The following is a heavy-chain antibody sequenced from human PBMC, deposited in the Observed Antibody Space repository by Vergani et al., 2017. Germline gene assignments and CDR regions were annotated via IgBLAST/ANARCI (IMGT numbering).Heavy chain of an antibody. CDR2: ISGSGGST. V-gene: IGHV3-23*01. CDR3: ARASDYDSSGYSVPYYYYYGMDV. J-gene: IGHJ6*02. Sequence: EVQLLESGGGLVQPGGSLRLSCAASGFTFSSYAMSWVRQAPGKGLEWVSAISGSGGSTYYADSVKGRFTISRDNSKNTLYLQMNSLRAEDTAVYYCARASDYDSSGYSVPYYYYYGMDVWGQGTTVTVSS. D-gene: IGHD3-22*01. CDR1: GFTFSSYA.